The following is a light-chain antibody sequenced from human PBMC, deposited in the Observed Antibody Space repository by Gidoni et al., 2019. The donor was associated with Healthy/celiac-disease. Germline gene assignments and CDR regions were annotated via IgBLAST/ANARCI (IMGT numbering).Light chain of an antibody. CDR3: MQALQTPYT. J-gene: IGKJ2*01. V-gene: IGKV2-28*01. Sequence: DIVMPQSPLSLPVTPGAPASISCRSSQSLLHSNGYNYLDWYLQKPGQSPQLLIYLGSNRASGVSDRFSGSGSGTDFTLKISRVEDEDVWVYYCMQALQTPYTFGQGTKLEIK. CDR2: LGS. CDR1: QSLLHSNGYNY.